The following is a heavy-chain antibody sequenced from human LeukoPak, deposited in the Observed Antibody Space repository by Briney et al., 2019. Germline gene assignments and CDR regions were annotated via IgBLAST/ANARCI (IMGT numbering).Heavy chain of an antibody. Sequence: PGGSLRLSCAASGFTFSGSAMHWVRQASGKGLEWVGRIRSKANSYATAYAASVKGRFTISRDDSKNTAYLQMNSLRAEDTAVYFCAKDGSGSFWQLYFDYWGQGTLVTVSS. CDR3: AKDGSGSFWQLYFDY. CDR2: IRSKANSYAT. V-gene: IGHV3-73*01. CDR1: GFTFSGSA. J-gene: IGHJ4*02. D-gene: IGHD3-10*01.